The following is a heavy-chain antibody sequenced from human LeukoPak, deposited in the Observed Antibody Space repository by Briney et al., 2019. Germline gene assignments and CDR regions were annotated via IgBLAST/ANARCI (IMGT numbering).Heavy chain of an antibody. V-gene: IGHV1-2*02. CDR2: INPNSGAT. CDR3: AIETTGTPRGVY. CDR1: GYTFTDYY. Sequence: GASEKVSCKASGYTFTDYYIQWVRQAPGQGLEWMGRINPNSGATTYAQQLQSRVPMTRDTSITTAYMEVSRLTSDDTAVYYCAIETTGTPRGVYWGLGTLVTVSS. J-gene: IGHJ4*02. D-gene: IGHD4-17*01.